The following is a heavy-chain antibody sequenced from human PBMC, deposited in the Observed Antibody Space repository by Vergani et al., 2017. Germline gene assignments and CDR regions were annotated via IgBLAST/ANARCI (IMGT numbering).Heavy chain of an antibody. CDR3: ARGYSNTLIDY. V-gene: IGHV4-34*01. J-gene: IGHJ4*02. D-gene: IGHD4-11*01. CDR2: INHSGST. CDR1: GGSFSGYY. Sequence: QVQLQQWGAGLLKPSETLSLTCAVYGGSFSGYYWSWIRQPPGKGLEWIGEINHSGSTNYNPSLKSRVTISVDTSKNQFSLKLSSVTAADTAVYYCARGYSNTLIDYWGQGTLVTVSS.